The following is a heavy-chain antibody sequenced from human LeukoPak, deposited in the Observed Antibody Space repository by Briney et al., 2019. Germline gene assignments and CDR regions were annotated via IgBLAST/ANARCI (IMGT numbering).Heavy chain of an antibody. J-gene: IGHJ5*02. V-gene: IGHV1-69*13. CDR2: IIPIFGTA. D-gene: IGHD4-17*01. Sequence: SVKVSCKASGGTFSSYAISWVRQAPGQGLKWMGGIIPIFGTANYAQKFQGRVTITADESTSTAYMELSSLRSEDTAVYYCAVTTVTLNTWFDPWGQGTLVTVSS. CDR3: AVTTVTLNTWFDP. CDR1: GGTFSSYA.